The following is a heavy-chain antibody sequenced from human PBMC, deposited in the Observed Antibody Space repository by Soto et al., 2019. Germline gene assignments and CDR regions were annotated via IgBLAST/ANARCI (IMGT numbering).Heavy chain of an antibody. CDR1: GDSISTYY. J-gene: IGHJ6*03. CDR2: IYYSGST. D-gene: IGHD3-22*01. Sequence: QVQLRESGPGLVKPSETLSLTCTVSGDSISTYYWSWIRQPPGKGLEWIGYIYYSGSTNYNPSLRSRVTLSEDPSNTHRSLRLSSVTAADTAVYYCARNRVHSSPSLSSYYYYMDVWGKGTAVTVSS. V-gene: IGHV4-59*01. CDR3: ARNRVHSSPSLSSYYYYMDV.